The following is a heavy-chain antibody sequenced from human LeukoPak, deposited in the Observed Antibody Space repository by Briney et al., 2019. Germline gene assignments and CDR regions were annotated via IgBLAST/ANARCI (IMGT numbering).Heavy chain of an antibody. V-gene: IGHV4-59*01. CDR3: ARAALYRYSSGYYYGGMDV. D-gene: IGHD3-22*01. CDR1: GGSISSYY. Sequence: SETLSLACTVSGGSISSYYWSWIRQPPGKGLEWIGYIYYSGSTNYNPSLESRVTISVDTSKNQFSLKLSSVTAADTAVYYCARAALYRYSSGYYYGGMDVWGQGTTVTVSS. J-gene: IGHJ6*02. CDR2: IYYSGST.